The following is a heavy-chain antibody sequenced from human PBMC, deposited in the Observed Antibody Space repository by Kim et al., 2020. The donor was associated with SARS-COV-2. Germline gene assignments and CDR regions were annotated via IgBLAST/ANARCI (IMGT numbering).Heavy chain of an antibody. J-gene: IGHJ4*02. CDR2: IYYSGST. CDR1: GGSISSSSYY. V-gene: IGHV4-39*01. CDR3: ARYSPIAVAGKAGD. D-gene: IGHD6-19*01. Sequence: SETLSLTCTVPGGSISSSSYYWGWIRQPPGKGLEWIGSIYYSGSTYYNPSLKSRVTISVDTSKNQFSLKLSSVTAADTAVYYCARYSPIAVAGKAGDWGQGTLVTVSS.